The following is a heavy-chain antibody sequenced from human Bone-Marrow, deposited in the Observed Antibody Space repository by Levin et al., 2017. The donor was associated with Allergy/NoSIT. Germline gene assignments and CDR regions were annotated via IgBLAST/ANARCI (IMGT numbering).Heavy chain of an antibody. V-gene: IGHV1-2*05. CDR2: IFPNSGDT. J-gene: IGHJ5*02. D-gene: IGHD2-15*01. Sequence: GESLKISWKASGYSFTGYYLHWVRQAPGQGLEWMGRIFPNSGDTDSAQKVQGRITLTRDTSTSTAYLELTRLRSDDTGIYYCAREDCSGGSCERFDPWGQGTLVTVSS. CDR1: GYSFTGYY. CDR3: AREDCSGGSCERFDP.